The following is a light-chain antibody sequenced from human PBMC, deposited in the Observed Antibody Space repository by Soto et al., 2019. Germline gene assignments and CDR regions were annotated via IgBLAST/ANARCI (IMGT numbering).Light chain of an antibody. J-gene: IGLJ1*01. CDR1: SSDVGAYDY. CDR3: SSYTRSSTYV. Sequence: QSALTQPASVSASPGQSIAISCSGTSSDVGAYDYVSWYQHHPGKAPKLIIYEVTYRPSGVYNRCSASKSGNTASMPISGIHAEDEADYYCSSYTRSSTYVFGTGTKVTVL. CDR2: EVT. V-gene: IGLV2-14*01.